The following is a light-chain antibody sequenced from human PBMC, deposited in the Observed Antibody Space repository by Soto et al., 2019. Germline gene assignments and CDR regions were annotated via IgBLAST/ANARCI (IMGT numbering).Light chain of an antibody. V-gene: IGKV1-9*01. CDR1: QGIRTY. Sequence: DIQLTQSPSFLSASVGDRVTITCRASQGIRTYLAWYQQKPGKAPNLLVYAASTLQSGVPSRFSGSGSGTEFTLTISSLQPEDFASYYWRQLNSYPLTFGGGTKVEI. CDR3: RQLNSYPLT. J-gene: IGKJ4*01. CDR2: AAS.